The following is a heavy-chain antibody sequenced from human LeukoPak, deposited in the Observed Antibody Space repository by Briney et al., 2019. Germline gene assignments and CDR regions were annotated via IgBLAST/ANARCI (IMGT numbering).Heavy chain of an antibody. CDR3: ASWTRSSWYHRLDP. V-gene: IGHV4-61*01. D-gene: IGHD6-13*01. J-gene: IGHJ5*02. CDR1: GGSVSSGSYY. Sequence: PSETLSLTCTVSGGSVSSGSYYWSWVRQPPGKGLEWIGYIYYSGSTNYNPSLKSRVTISVDTSKNQFSLKLSSVTAADTAVYYCASWTRSSWYHRLDPWGQGTLVTVSS. CDR2: IYYSGST.